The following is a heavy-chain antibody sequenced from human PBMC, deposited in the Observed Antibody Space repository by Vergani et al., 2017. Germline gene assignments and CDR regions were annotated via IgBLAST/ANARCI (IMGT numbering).Heavy chain of an antibody. Sequence: QVQLVQSGAEVKKPGASLKVSCKTSGYTFSHFGVSWVRQAPGQGLEWLGWISGYNGNTKFSQKFQGRVTLTTDTSTTTAYMELRSLRSDDTAVYYCARGYSYGPIDYWWQGTLVTVSS. CDR3: ARGYSYGPIDY. J-gene: IGHJ4*02. CDR1: GYTFSHFG. CDR2: ISGYNGNT. D-gene: IGHD5-18*01. V-gene: IGHV1-18*01.